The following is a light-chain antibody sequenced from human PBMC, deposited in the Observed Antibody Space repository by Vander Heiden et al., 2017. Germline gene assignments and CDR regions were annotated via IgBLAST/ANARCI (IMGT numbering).Light chain of an antibody. CDR1: QSLLHSNGNHY. J-gene: IGKJ3*01. V-gene: IGKV2-28*01. CDR3: MQALQTPFT. Sequence: DLVMTQSPPSLPVTPGEPASISCRSSQSLLHSNGNHYLDWYLQKPGQSPQLLIYLGSNRASGVPDRFSGSGSGTDFTLKISRVEAEDVGVYYCMQALQTPFTFGPGTKVDIK. CDR2: LGS.